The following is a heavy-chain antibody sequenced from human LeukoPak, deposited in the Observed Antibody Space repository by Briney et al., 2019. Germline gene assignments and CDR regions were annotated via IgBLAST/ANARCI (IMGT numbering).Heavy chain of an antibody. CDR1: GGSISSDNW. V-gene: IGHV4-4*02. CDR3: ARLWLVNLDK. CDR2: MVYSGST. Sequence: PSGTLSLTCAVSGGSISSDNWWSWVRQPPGKGLEWIGDMVYSGSTKYNPSLKSRVTISVDKSKNQFSLKLSSVTAADTAVYYCARLWLVNLDKWGQGTLVTVSS. D-gene: IGHD6-19*01. J-gene: IGHJ4*02.